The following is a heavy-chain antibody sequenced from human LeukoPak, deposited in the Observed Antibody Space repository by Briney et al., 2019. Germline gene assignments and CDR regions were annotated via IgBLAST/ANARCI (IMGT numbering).Heavy chain of an antibody. CDR2: INHSGST. CDR1: GGSFSGYY. Sequence: ETLSLTCAVYGGSFSGYYWSWIRQPPGKGLEWIGEINHSGSTNYNPSLKSRVTISVDTSKNQFSLKLSSVTAADTAVYYCARRYYYYYGMDVWGQGTTVTVSS. CDR3: ARRYYYYYGMDV. V-gene: IGHV4-34*01. J-gene: IGHJ6*02.